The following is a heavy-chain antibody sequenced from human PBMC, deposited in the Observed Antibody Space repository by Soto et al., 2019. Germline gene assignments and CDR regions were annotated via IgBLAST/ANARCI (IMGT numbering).Heavy chain of an antibody. CDR3: ARESVVTGTRHFDY. J-gene: IGHJ4*02. Sequence: QGQLVQSGAEVKKPGASVQVSCQTSGYTFTANYIHWVRQAPGQGLEWMGWINPNSGGTYYAQKFQGRVTMTRDTSISTAYMELSRLTSDDTAVYYCARESVVTGTRHFDYWGQGTLVTVSA. D-gene: IGHD1-7*01. CDR2: INPNSGGT. CDR1: GYTFTANY. V-gene: IGHV1-2*02.